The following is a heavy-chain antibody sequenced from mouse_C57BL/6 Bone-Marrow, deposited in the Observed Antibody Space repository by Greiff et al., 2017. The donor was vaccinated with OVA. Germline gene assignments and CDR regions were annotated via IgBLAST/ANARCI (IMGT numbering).Heavy chain of an antibody. CDR2: IYPRSGNT. CDR1: GYTFTSYG. J-gene: IGHJ4*01. Sequence: VMLVESGAELARPGASVKLSCKASGYTFTSYGISWVKQRTGQGLEWIGEIYPRSGNTYYNEKFKGKATLTADKSSSTAYMELRSLTSEDSAVYFCARYDYAPLMDYWGQGTSVTVSS. D-gene: IGHD2-4*01. V-gene: IGHV1-81*01. CDR3: ARYDYAPLMDY.